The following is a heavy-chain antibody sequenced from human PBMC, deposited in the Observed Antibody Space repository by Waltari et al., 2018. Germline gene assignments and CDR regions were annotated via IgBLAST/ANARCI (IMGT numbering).Heavy chain of an antibody. CDR2: ISSSSSYI. CDR3: ASSSTSVNSYYYYYYMDV. Sequence: EVQLVESGGGLVKPGGSLRLSCAASGFTFSSYSMNWVRQAPGKGLEWVSSISSSSSYIYYADSVKGRFTISRDNAKNSLYLQMNSLRAEDTAVYYCASSSTSVNSYYYYYYMDVWGKGTTVTVSS. CDR1: GFTFSSYS. V-gene: IGHV3-21*01. J-gene: IGHJ6*03. D-gene: IGHD2-2*01.